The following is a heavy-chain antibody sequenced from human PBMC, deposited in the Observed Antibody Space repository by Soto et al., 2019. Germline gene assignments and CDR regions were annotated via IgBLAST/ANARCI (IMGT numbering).Heavy chain of an antibody. Sequence: SETLSLTCAVYGGSFSGYYWSWIRQPPGKGLEWIGEINHSGSTNYNPSLKSRVTISVDTSKNQFVLKLSSVTAADTAVYYCARGRYNWNYRFIGGIIDYWGQGTLVTVSS. CDR3: ARGRYNWNYRFIGGIIDY. CDR2: INHSGST. V-gene: IGHV4-34*01. J-gene: IGHJ4*02. D-gene: IGHD1-7*01. CDR1: GGSFSGYY.